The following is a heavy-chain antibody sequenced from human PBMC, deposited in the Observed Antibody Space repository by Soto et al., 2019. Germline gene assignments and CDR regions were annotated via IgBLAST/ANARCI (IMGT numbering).Heavy chain of an antibody. D-gene: IGHD2-21*02. Sequence: PSETLSLTCTVSGGSVSSGSYYWSWIRQPPGKGLEWIGYIYYSGSTNYNPSLKSRVTISVDTSKNQFSLKLSSVTAADTAVYYCARDSGDLAYCGGDCYSAITYWGQGTLVTVSS. V-gene: IGHV4-61*01. CDR3: ARDSGDLAYCGGDCYSAITY. CDR2: IYYSGST. CDR1: GGSVSSGSYY. J-gene: IGHJ4*02.